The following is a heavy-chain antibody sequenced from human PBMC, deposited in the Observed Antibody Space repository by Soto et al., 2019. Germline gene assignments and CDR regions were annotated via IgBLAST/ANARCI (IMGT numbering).Heavy chain of an antibody. V-gene: IGHV1-69*06. CDR3: ARVRITIFGVGRPLRDYYYGMDV. Sequence: ASVKVSCKASGGTFSSYAISWVRQAPGQGLEWMGGIIPIFGTANYAQKFQGRVTITADKSTSTAYMELSSLRSEDTAVYYCARVRITIFGVGRPLRDYYYGMDVWGQGTTVTVSS. J-gene: IGHJ6*02. CDR2: IIPIFGTA. CDR1: GGTFSSYA. D-gene: IGHD3-3*01.